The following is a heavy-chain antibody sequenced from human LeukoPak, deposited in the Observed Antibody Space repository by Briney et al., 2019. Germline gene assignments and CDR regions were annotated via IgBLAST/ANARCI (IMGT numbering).Heavy chain of an antibody. J-gene: IGHJ3*02. V-gene: IGHV4-39*07. Sequence: PSETLSLTCSVSGDSISTSSYYWAWIRQPPGKGLEWIGTLYYSGTIYSNAFLKSRVIISVETSKNQFSLRLSSVNAADTAVYYCARNLWFGESSDAFYIWGQGTMVTVSS. CDR3: ARNLWFGESSDAFYI. D-gene: IGHD3-10*01. CDR1: GDSISTSSYY. CDR2: LYYSGTI.